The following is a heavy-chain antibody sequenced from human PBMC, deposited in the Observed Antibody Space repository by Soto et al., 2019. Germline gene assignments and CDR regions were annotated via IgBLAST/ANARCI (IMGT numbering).Heavy chain of an antibody. D-gene: IGHD1-26*01. CDR1: GFTFSSYA. V-gene: IGHV3-23*01. CDR3: AKDLFLGVVGAAYYFGS. CDR2: ITGSGGSA. Sequence: EVQLLKSGGGLVQPGGSLRLSCAASGFTFSSYAMSWVRQAPGKGLEWVSAITGSGGSAYYADSVKGRFTISRDNTKNTPCLQMNSLRAEDTAVYYCAKDLFLGVVGAAYYFGSWGQGSLVTVCS. J-gene: IGHJ4*02.